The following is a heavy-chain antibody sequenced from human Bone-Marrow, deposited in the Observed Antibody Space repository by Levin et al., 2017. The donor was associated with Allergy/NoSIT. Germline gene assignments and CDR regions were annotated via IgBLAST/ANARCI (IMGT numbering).Heavy chain of an antibody. D-gene: IGHD3-3*01. CDR2: VNSDATST. J-gene: IGHJ4*02. V-gene: IGHV3-74*01. CDR3: TRDLGVDSVPDFDS. Sequence: GGSLRLSCAASGFTFNSYWMHWVRQAPGKGLVWVSCVNSDATSTHYADSVKGRFTSSRDNAKNMLYLEMNSLRDDDTAVYYCTRDLGVDSVPDFDSWGQGTLVTVSS. CDR1: GFTFNSYW.